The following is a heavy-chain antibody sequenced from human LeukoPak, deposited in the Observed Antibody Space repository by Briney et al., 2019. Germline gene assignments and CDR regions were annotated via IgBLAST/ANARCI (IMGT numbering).Heavy chain of an antibody. Sequence: SETLSLTCTVSGGSISSGSYYWSWIRQPAGKGLEWIGRIYTSGSTNYNPSPKSRVTISVDTSKNQFSLKLSSVTAADTAVYYCARDPSYYGSGSWGQGTLVTVSS. CDR2: IYTSGST. CDR3: ARDPSYYGSGS. CDR1: GGSISSGSYY. V-gene: IGHV4-61*02. J-gene: IGHJ4*02. D-gene: IGHD3-10*01.